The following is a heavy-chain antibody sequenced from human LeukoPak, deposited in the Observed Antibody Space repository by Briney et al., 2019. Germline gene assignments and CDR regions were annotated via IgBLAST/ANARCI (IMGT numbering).Heavy chain of an antibody. CDR2: IYYSGST. Sequence: SETLFLTCTVSGGSISSHYWSWIRQPPGKGLEWIGYIYYSGSTNYNPSLKSRVTISVDTSKNQFSLKLSSVTAADTAVYYCARAGLLWFGELPTRGPFDPWGQGTLVTVSS. CDR3: ARAGLLWFGELPTRGPFDP. J-gene: IGHJ5*02. V-gene: IGHV4-59*11. CDR1: GGSISSHY. D-gene: IGHD3-10*01.